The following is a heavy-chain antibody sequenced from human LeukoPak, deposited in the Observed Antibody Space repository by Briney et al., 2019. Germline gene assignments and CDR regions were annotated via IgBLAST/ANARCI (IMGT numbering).Heavy chain of an antibody. CDR3: ARDGEYGTGSYYRGCFDY. CDR1: GYSFTAFY. CDR2: LHPRSGET. D-gene: IGHD3-10*01. J-gene: IGHJ4*02. Sequence: ASVKVSCKASGYSFTAFYIHWVRQAPGQGLEWMGWLHPRSGETNYAYKFRGRVTMTRDTSISTTYMGLGSLGSDDTDVYYCARDGEYGTGSYYRGCFDYWGQGTLVTVSS. V-gene: IGHV1-2*02.